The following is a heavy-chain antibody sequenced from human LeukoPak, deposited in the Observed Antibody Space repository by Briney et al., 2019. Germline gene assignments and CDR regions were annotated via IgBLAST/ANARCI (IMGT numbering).Heavy chain of an antibody. D-gene: IGHD5-18*01. CDR2: IXSKTDGGTT. J-gene: IGHJ6*02. CDR3: TTTALYSYGYGDYYYYGMDV. V-gene: IGHV3-15*07. Sequence: GGSLRLSCAASXFTXXNAXMNWVRQAPGKGLXGVXXIXSKTDGGTTDYAAPVKGRFTISRDDSKNTLYLQMNSLKTEDTAVYYCTTTALYSYGYGDYYYYGMDVWGQGTTVTVSS. CDR1: XFTXXNAX.